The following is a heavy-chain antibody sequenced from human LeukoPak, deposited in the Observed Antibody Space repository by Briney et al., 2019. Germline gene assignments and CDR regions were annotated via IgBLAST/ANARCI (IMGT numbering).Heavy chain of an antibody. D-gene: IGHD2-21*02. CDR1: GFTFSSYW. V-gene: IGHV3-7*01. CDR3: ARSVVVVTAIPL. Sequence: PGGSLRLSCAASGFTFSSYWMSWVRQAPGKGLEWVANIKQDGSEKYYVDSVKGRFTISRDNAKNSLYLQLNSLRADDTAVYYCARSVVVVTAIPLWGQGTLVTVSS. J-gene: IGHJ4*02. CDR2: IKQDGSEK.